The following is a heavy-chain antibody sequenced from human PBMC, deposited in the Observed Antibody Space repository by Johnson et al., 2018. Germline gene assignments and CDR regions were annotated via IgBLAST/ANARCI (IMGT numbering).Heavy chain of an antibody. CDR3: ARGGYSYYYYYMHV. CDR2: IYYSGST. CDR1: GGSISSYY. Sequence: QVQLQESGPGLVKPSETLSLTCTVSGGSISSYYWSWIRQPPGKGLEWIGYIYYSGSTNYNPSVTSRVTISVDTSKNQFSLKLSSVTAADTAVYYCARGGYSYYYYYMHVWGKGTTVTVSS. D-gene: IGHD6-13*01. V-gene: IGHV4-59*01. J-gene: IGHJ6*03.